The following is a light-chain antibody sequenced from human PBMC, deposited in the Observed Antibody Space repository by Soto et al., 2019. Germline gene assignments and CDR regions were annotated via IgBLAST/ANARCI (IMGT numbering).Light chain of an antibody. V-gene: IGKV3-20*01. CDR3: QQYGNSPPLT. CDR1: QSVSSH. Sequence: EIVLTQSPGTLSLSPGERATLSCRASQSVSSHLAWYQQRPGQAPSLLIYGASSRATGIPDRFSGSGSGTDFTLTISRLEPEDFALYYCQQYGNSPPLTFGGGTKVEIK. CDR2: GAS. J-gene: IGKJ4*01.